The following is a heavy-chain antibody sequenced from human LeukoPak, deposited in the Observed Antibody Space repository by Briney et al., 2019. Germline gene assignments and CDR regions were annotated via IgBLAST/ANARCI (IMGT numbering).Heavy chain of an antibody. Sequence: GGSLRLSCAASGFTFSNYAMTWVRQAPGKGLERVSTISGGGDITHYADPVKGRFTISRDNSKNTLHLQMNSLRAEDTAVYYCAKVGAAVAGDFDYWGQGTLVTASS. V-gene: IGHV3-23*01. CDR1: GFTFSNYA. CDR2: ISGGGDIT. J-gene: IGHJ4*02. CDR3: AKVGAAVAGDFDY. D-gene: IGHD6-19*01.